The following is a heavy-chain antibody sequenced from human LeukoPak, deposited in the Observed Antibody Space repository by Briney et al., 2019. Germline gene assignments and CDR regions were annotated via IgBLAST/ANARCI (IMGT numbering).Heavy chain of an antibody. CDR1: GFTFSSYS. CDR3: ARGRYYYMDV. Sequence: PGGSLRLSCAASGFTFSSYSMNWVRQAPGKGLEWISYISISNSTIYYADSVKGRFTISRDNAKNSLYLQMNSLRAEDTAVYYCARGRYYYMDVWGKGTTVTVSS. J-gene: IGHJ6*03. CDR2: ISISNSTI. V-gene: IGHV3-48*01.